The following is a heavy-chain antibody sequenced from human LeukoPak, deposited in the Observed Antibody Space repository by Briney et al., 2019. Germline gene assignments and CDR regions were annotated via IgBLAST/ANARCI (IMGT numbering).Heavy chain of an antibody. CDR3: ARASVTTPFDY. CDR2: IYYSGST. J-gene: IGHJ4*02. CDR1: GGSISSGDYY. D-gene: IGHD4-17*01. Sequence: PSETLSLTCTVSGGSISSGDYYWGWIRQPPGKGLEWIGSIYYSGSTYYNPSLKSRVTISVDTSKNQFSLKLSSVTAADTAVYYCARASVTTPFDYWGQGTLVTVSS. V-gene: IGHV4-39*01.